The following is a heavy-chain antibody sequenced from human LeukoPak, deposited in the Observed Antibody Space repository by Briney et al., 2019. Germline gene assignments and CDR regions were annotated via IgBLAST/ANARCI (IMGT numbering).Heavy chain of an antibody. CDR3: ARHRAEMATITDETFDM. Sequence: SETLSLTCSVSGTSITPYSWSWIRQPPGRGLEWIGYFYTSGNTHQNPSLKSRVTMSIDASKNQFSLRLSSMIAADTAVYYCARHRAEMATITDETFDMWGQGTMVTVSS. CDR1: GTSITPYS. J-gene: IGHJ3*02. CDR2: FYTSGNT. D-gene: IGHD5-24*01. V-gene: IGHV4-4*09.